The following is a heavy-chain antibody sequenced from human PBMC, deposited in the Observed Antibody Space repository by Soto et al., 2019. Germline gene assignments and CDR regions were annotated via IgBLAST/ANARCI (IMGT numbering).Heavy chain of an antibody. CDR1: CGSISSSSYY. D-gene: IGHD6-6*01. V-gene: IGHV4-39*01. CDR3: ARRGSSPPYWYYGMDV. Sequence: SETLSLTCTVSCGSISSSSYYWGWIRQPPGKGLEWIGSIYYSGSTYYNPSLKSRVTISVDTSKNQFSLKLSSVTAADTAVYYCARRGSSPPYWYYGMDVWGQGTTVTVSS. J-gene: IGHJ6*02. CDR2: IYYSGST.